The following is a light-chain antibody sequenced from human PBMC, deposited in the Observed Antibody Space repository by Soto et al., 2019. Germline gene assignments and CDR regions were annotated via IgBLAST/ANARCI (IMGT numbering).Light chain of an antibody. J-gene: IGKJ4*01. CDR3: QQRSNWPS. CDR2: DAS. Sequence: EIVLTQSPATLSLSPGERATLSCRASQSVSSYLAWYQQKPGQAPRLLIYDASNRATGIPARFSGSGCGTDFTLTISSQEPEDFAVYYCQQRSNWPSFGGVTKVEIK. V-gene: IGKV3-11*01. CDR1: QSVSSY.